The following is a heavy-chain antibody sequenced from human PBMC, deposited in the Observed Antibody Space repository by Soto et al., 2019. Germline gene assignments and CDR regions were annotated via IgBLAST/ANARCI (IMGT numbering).Heavy chain of an antibody. CDR2: IYYSGST. Sequence: QVQLQESGPGLVKPSQTLSLTCTVSGGSISSGGYYWSWIRQHPAKGLEWIGYIYYSGSTYYNPSLKTRVTISVDTSKNQFSLKLSSVTAADTAVYYCARDKGTTGTMSIDYWGQGTLVTVSS. CDR1: GGSISSGGYY. CDR3: ARDKGTTGTMSIDY. V-gene: IGHV4-31*03. D-gene: IGHD1-1*01. J-gene: IGHJ4*02.